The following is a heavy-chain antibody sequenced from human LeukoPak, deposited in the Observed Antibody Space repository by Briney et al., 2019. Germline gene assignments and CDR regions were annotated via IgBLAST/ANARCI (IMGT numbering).Heavy chain of an antibody. V-gene: IGHV4-34*01. Sequence: PSETLSLTCAVYGGSFSGNSWSWIRQPPGKGLEWIGEINHSGSTHYNPSLKSRVTISVDTSKNQFSLKLSSVTAADTAVYYCARGYYFDYWGQGTLVTVSS. CDR1: GGSFSGNS. J-gene: IGHJ4*02. CDR3: ARGYYFDY. CDR2: INHSGST.